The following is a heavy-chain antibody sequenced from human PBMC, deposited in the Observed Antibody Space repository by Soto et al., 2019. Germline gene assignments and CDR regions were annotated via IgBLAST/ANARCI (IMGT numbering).Heavy chain of an antibody. J-gene: IGHJ4*02. V-gene: IGHV3-21*01. Sequence: PVGSLRLSCAASGFTFSSYSMNWVRQAPGKGLEWVSSISSSSSYIYYADSVKGRFTISRDNAKNSLYLQMNSLRAEDTAVYYCARDRDSGYATHDYWGQGTLVTVSS. D-gene: IGHD5-12*01. CDR1: GFTFSSYS. CDR2: ISSSSSYI. CDR3: ARDRDSGYATHDY.